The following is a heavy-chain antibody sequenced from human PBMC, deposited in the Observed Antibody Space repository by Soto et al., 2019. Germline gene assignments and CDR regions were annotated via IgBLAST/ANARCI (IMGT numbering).Heavy chain of an antibody. CDR3: TRDLWFGELLNDN. Sequence: GGSLRLSCTTSGFTFGDFAMTWFRQAPGKGPEGVGFIRSKAYGGTTEYATSVKGRFTVSRDDSNSIAYLQMNSLKIEDTAVYYCTRDLWFGELLNDNGGRGTLVTVSS. CDR1: GFTFGDFA. D-gene: IGHD3-10*01. V-gene: IGHV3-49*03. J-gene: IGHJ4*02. CDR2: IRSKAYGGTT.